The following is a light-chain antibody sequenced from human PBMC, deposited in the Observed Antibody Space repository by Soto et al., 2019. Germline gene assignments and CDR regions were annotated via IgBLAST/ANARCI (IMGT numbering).Light chain of an antibody. CDR3: LQDYNYPPM. Sequence: AIPMTQSPSSLSASVGDRVTITCRASQGIRNDLGWYQQKPGKAPKLLIYAASSLQSGVPSRFSGSGSGTDFTLTISSLQPEEFATYYCLQDYNYPPMFDQGTKVEIK. CDR1: QGIRND. CDR2: AAS. J-gene: IGKJ1*01. V-gene: IGKV1-6*01.